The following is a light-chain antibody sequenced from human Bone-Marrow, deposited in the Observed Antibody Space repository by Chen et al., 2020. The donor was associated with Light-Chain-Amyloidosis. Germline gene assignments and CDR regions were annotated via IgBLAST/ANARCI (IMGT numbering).Light chain of an antibody. Sequence: SYELTQPPSVSVSPGQTASITCSGDDLPTKYAYWYQQKPGQAPVLVIHSDHERPWGLSERFSGSSSGTTATLSISGVQAEDEADYHCQSADSSGTYEVIFGGGTKLTVL. CDR1: DLPTKY. CDR2: SDH. CDR3: QSADSSGTYEVI. V-gene: IGLV3-25*03. J-gene: IGLJ2*01.